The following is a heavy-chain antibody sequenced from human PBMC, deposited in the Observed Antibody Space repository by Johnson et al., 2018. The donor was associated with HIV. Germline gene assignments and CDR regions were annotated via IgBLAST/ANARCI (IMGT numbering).Heavy chain of an antibody. V-gene: IGHV3-30*04. CDR1: EFTFSSYA. Sequence: QVQLVESGGGVVQPGRSLRLSCAASEFTFSSYAMHWVRQAPGKGLEWVAVISYDASKKYYADSVKGRVTISRDNSKNMLYLQMNSLRAEDTAVYYCARADITYSYYDSSGYYYHDAFDIWGQGTMVTVSS. D-gene: IGHD3-22*01. J-gene: IGHJ3*02. CDR2: ISYDASKK. CDR3: ARADITYSYYDSSGYYYHDAFDI.